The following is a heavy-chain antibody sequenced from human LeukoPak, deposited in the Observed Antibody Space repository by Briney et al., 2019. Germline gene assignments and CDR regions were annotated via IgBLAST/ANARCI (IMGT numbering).Heavy chain of an antibody. J-gene: IGHJ4*02. D-gene: IGHD1-26*01. V-gene: IGHV4-39*07. CDR2: IYYSGST. Sequence: PSETLSLTCTVSGGSISSSSYYWGWIRQPPGKGLEWTGSIYYSGSTYYNPSLKSRVTISVDTSKNQFSLKLSSVTAADTAVYYCARRGEATTFDYWGQGTLVTVSS. CDR3: ARRGEATTFDY. CDR1: GGSISSSSYY.